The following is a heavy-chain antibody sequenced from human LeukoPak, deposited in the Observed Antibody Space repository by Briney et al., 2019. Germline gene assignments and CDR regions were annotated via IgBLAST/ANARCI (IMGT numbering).Heavy chain of an antibody. CDR3: AMATIEYYFDY. CDR1: GGTFTSYA. CDR2: IIPIFGTA. Sequence: GASVKVSCKASGGTFTSYAISWVGQAPGQGLEWMGGIIPIFGTANYEQKFQVRVTITADESTSTAYMELSSLRSEDTAVYYCAMATIEYYFDYWGQGTLVTVSS. J-gene: IGHJ4*02. V-gene: IGHV1-69*13. D-gene: IGHD5-12*01.